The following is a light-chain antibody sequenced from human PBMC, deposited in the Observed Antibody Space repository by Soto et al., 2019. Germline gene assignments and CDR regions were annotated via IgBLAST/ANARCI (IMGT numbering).Light chain of an antibody. J-gene: IGKJ2*01. CDR3: QDYHDWPPHT. V-gene: IGKV3D-15*01. Sequence: EVVMTQSPAIVSVSPGERATLSCRASQSVGNDLAWYQHKTGQGPRLLIYAASTRAAGVPARFSGSGSGTEFTLTISSLQSEDFAVYYCQDYHDWPPHTFGQGTTVEI. CDR2: AAS. CDR1: QSVGND.